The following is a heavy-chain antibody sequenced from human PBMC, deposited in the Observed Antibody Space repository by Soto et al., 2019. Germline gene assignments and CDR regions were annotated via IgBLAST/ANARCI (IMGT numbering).Heavy chain of an antibody. CDR1: GFTFSSYG. D-gene: IGHD4-4*01. CDR2: ISYDGSNK. J-gene: IGHJ6*02. CDR3: AKGGFTVTDYYYGMDV. Sequence: GGSLRLSCAASGFTFSSYGMHWVRQAPGKGLEWVAVISYDGSNKYYADSVKGRFTISRDNSKNTLYLQMNSLRAEDTAVYYCAKGGFTVTDYYYGMDVWGQGTTVTV. V-gene: IGHV3-30*18.